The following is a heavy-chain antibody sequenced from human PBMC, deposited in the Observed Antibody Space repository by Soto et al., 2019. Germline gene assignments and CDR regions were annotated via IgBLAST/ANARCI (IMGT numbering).Heavy chain of an antibody. CDR1: GGSISSGGYY. Sequence: QVQLQESGPGLVKPSQTLSLTCTVSGGSISSGGYYWSWIRQHPGKGLEWIGYIYYSGSTYYNPSLKSRVTISVYTSKNQFSLKLSSVTAAVTAVYYCARHGSGSYYLFDYWGQGTLVTVSS. V-gene: IGHV4-31*03. CDR3: ARHGSGSYYLFDY. D-gene: IGHD3-10*01. CDR2: IYYSGST. J-gene: IGHJ4*02.